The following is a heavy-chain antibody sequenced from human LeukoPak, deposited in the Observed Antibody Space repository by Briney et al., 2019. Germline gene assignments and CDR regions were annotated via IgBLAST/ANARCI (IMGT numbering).Heavy chain of an antibody. V-gene: IGHV4-59*08. J-gene: IGHJ4*02. Sequence: SETLSLTCTVSGCTISSYYLNWIRQAPGKGLEWIGYVHYSGSTKYNPSLKSRVTISVDTSKNQFSLKLSSVTAADTAVYYCARWYSSGWAFDYWGQGTLVTVSS. CDR1: GCTISSYY. CDR3: ARWYSSGWAFDY. D-gene: IGHD6-19*01. CDR2: VHYSGST.